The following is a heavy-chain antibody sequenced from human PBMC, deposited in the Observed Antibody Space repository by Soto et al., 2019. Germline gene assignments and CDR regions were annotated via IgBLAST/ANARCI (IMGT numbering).Heavy chain of an antibody. Sequence: QVHLVQSGAEVKKPGSSVKVSCKASGGTFNNFAFIWVRQAPGQGLEWMGGITPMFGTANYAPRLQDRVTITADESTRTVYMELSSLRSEDTAVYYCARDREITYAFEIWGPGTMVTVSS. J-gene: IGHJ3*02. CDR3: ARDREITYAFEI. D-gene: IGHD3-16*01. CDR1: GGTFNNFA. CDR2: ITPMFGTA. V-gene: IGHV1-69*12.